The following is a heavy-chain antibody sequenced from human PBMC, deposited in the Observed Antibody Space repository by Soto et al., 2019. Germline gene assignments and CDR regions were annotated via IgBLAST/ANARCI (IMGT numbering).Heavy chain of an antibody. CDR2: ISGSGGST. V-gene: IGHV3-23*01. J-gene: IGHJ6*02. CDR3: ARDFPYGMDV. Sequence: GGSLRLSCAASGFTFSTYAMAWIRQAPGKGLEWVSAISGSGGSTYYADSVKGRFTISRDNSKNTLYLQMNSLRAEDTAVYYCARDFPYGMDVWGQGTTVTVSS. CDR1: GFTFSTYA.